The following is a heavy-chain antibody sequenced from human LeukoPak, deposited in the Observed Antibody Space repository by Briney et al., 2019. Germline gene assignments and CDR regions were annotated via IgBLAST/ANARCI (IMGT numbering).Heavy chain of an antibody. D-gene: IGHD3-22*01. Sequence: GGSLRLSCAASGFTFSSYAMHWVRQAPGKGLEWVAVISYDGSNKYYADSVKGRFTIPRDNSKNTLYLQMNSLRAEDTAVYYCARAAGDYYDSSGYLDYWGQGTLVTVSS. V-gene: IGHV3-30-3*01. CDR3: ARAAGDYYDSSGYLDY. J-gene: IGHJ4*02. CDR1: GFTFSSYA. CDR2: ISYDGSNK.